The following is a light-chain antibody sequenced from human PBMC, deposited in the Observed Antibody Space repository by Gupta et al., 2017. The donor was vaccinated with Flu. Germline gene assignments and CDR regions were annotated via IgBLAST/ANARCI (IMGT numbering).Light chain of an antibody. CDR2: GDT. CDR3: QSYDNSLSSWV. CDR1: NHNIWSVFD. Sequence: TISAPGTNHNIWSVFDVHVYQQLPRTAPTLLIHGDTSRPSGVPDRFSGSKSGTSASLAITGLQAEDEADYYCQSYDNSLSSWVFGGGTKLTVL. J-gene: IGLJ3*02. V-gene: IGLV1-40*01.